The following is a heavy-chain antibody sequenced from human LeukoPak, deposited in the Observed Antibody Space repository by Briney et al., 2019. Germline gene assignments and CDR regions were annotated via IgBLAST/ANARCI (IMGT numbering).Heavy chain of an antibody. CDR3: VSGNDPDYVWGTYRLDAFDI. V-gene: IGHV3-21*01. J-gene: IGHJ3*02. CDR1: GYTFSDYS. Sequence: NPGGSLRLSCAASGYTFSDYSVNGVRQVPGKGLEWVSSISSSGTYIYYADSVKGRFTISRDNAKNSLFLQMNSLRAEDTAVYYCVSGNDPDYVWGTYRLDAFDIWGEGTMVIVSS. D-gene: IGHD3-16*02. CDR2: ISSSGTYI.